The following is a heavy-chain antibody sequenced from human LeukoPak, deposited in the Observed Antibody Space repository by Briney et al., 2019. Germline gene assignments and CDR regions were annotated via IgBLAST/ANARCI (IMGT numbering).Heavy chain of an antibody. CDR3: ARDLLRRDGFAP. V-gene: IGHV3-21*01. D-gene: IGHD5-24*01. J-gene: IGHJ4*02. Sequence: GGSLRLSCAASGFTFSGYAMNWVRQAPGKGLEWVSSISSSSSYIYYADSVKGRFTISRDNAKNSLYLQMNSLRAEDTAVYYCARDLLRRDGFAPWGQGTLVTVSS. CDR2: ISSSSSYI. CDR1: GFTFSGYA.